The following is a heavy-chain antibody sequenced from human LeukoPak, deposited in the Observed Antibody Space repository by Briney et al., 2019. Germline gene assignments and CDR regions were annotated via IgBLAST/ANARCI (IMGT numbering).Heavy chain of an antibody. J-gene: IGHJ3*02. D-gene: IGHD3-16*01. V-gene: IGHV3-11*01. Sequence: SGGSLRLSCAASGFTFSDYYMSWIRQAPGKGLEWVSYISSSGSTIYYADSVKGRFTISRDNAKNSLYLQMNSLRAEDTAVYYCARDVPSFSLADAFDIWGQGTIVTVSS. CDR3: ARDVPSFSLADAFDI. CDR1: GFTFSDYY. CDR2: ISSSGSTI.